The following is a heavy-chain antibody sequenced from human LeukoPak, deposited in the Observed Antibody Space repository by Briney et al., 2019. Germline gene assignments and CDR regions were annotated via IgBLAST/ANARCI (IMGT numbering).Heavy chain of an antibody. CDR1: GFTFSSYA. V-gene: IGHV3-23*01. D-gene: IGHD1-26*01. Sequence: GGSLRLSCAASGFTFSSYAMSWVRQAPGKGQEWVSAISGSGGSTYYADSVKGRFTISRDNSKNTLYLQMNSLRAEDTAVYYCAKESYSGSYLGVLGYWGQGTLVTVSS. CDR2: ISGSGGST. CDR3: AKESYSGSYLGVLGY. J-gene: IGHJ4*02.